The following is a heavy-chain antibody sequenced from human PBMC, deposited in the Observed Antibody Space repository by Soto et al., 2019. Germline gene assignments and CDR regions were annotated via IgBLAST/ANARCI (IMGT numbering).Heavy chain of an antibody. CDR3: ARASGYVSGWYHDY. CDR1: GGTFSSDA. Sequence: SVKVSCKASGGTFSSDAVSWVRQAPGQGLEWMGGLIPILGTTHYAQKFQGRVTITADESTNTAYMELSGLRSDDTAVYYCARASGYVSGWYHDYWGQGTRVTVSS. V-gene: IGHV1-69*13. CDR2: LIPILGTT. J-gene: IGHJ4*02. D-gene: IGHD6-19*01.